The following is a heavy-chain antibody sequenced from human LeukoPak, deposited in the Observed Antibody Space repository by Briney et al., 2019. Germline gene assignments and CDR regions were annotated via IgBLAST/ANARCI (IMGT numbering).Heavy chain of an antibody. D-gene: IGHD2-21*01. J-gene: IGHJ4*02. CDR1: GFTFSSYA. CDR2: ISYDGSNK. Sequence: GGSLRLSCAASGFTFSSYAMHWVRQAPGKGLEWVAVISYDGSNKYYADSVKGRFTISRDNSKNTLYLQMNSLRAEDTAVYYCARAATPHNFIVVVPDWGQGTLVTVSS. V-gene: IGHV3-30*04. CDR3: ARAATPHNFIVVVPD.